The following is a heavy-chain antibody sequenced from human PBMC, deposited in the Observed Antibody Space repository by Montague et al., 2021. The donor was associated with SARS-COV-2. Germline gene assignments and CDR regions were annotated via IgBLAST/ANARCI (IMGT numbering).Heavy chain of an antibody. J-gene: IGHJ4*02. V-gene: IGHV4-59*08. CDR2: IYYSGST. D-gene: IGHD3-9*01. CDR3: AGHALGYFDWLNEGYFDY. Sequence: SETLSLTCTVSGGSISSYYWSWIRQPPGKGLEWIGDIYYSGSTNYNPSLKSRVTISIDTSKNQFSLKLSSVTAADTAVYYCAGHALGYFDWLNEGYFDYWGQGTLVTVSS. CDR1: GGSISSYY.